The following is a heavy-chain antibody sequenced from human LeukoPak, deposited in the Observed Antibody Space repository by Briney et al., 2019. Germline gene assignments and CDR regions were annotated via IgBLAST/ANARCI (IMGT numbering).Heavy chain of an antibody. Sequence: PSETLSLTCNVSGGSISGYHWSWIRQPPGKGLEWIGYIYYSGSTNYNPSLKSRVTISVDTSENQFSLKLSSVTAADTAVYYCARHPGTDGDYNWFDPWGQGTLVTVSS. J-gene: IGHJ5*02. V-gene: IGHV4-59*08. CDR2: IYYSGST. CDR3: ARHPGTDGDYNWFDP. CDR1: GGSISGYH. D-gene: IGHD4-17*01.